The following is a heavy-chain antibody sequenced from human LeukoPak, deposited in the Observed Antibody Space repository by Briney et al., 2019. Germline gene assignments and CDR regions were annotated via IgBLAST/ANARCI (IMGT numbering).Heavy chain of an antibody. V-gene: IGHV1-2*02. D-gene: IGHD3-16*01. CDR3: ARVWGYAANLNY. Sequence: ASVKVSCKASGYTFTGYYTDWVRQAPGQGLEWMGWINPNSGGTNYAQKFQGRVTMTRDTSISTAYMELSRLRSDDTAVYYCARVWGYAANLNYWGQGTLVTVSS. CDR1: GYTFTGYY. J-gene: IGHJ4*02. CDR2: INPNSGGT.